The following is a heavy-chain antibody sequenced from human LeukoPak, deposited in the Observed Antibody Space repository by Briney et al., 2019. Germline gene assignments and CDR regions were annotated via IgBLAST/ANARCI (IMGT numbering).Heavy chain of an antibody. J-gene: IGHJ3*02. D-gene: IGHD4-17*01. V-gene: IGHV4-61*02. Sequence: PSETLSLSCTVSGDSISSGDYYWSWIRQPAGKGLEWIGRISSSGSTNYNPSLKSRVTISVDTSKNQFSLKLSSVTAADTAVYHCAGPHGDSDAFDIWGQGTMVTVSS. CDR2: ISSSGST. CDR3: AGPHGDSDAFDI. CDR1: GDSISSGDYY.